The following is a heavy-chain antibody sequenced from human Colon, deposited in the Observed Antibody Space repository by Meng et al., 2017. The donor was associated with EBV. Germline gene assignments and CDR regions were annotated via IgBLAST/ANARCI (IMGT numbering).Heavy chain of an antibody. Sequence: QVPLQVLGPGLCKPSQTLSLPCTVAGGSINSGDYYWSWLRQPPGKGLEWIGYIYYTGSTYYNPSLKIRVTISMDTSKNQFSLRLSSVTAADTAVYYCARNYYFDYWGQGTLVTVSS. CDR1: GGSINSGDYY. CDR3: ARNYYFDY. V-gene: IGHV4-30-4*01. CDR2: IYYTGST. J-gene: IGHJ4*02.